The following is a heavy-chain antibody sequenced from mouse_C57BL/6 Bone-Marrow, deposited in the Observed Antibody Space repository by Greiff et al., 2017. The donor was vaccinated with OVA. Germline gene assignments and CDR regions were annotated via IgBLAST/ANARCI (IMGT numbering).Heavy chain of an antibody. D-gene: IGHD1-1*01. CDR3: ARDAYDVSSYDAMDY. V-gene: IGHV7-1*01. CDR2: SRHKANDYTT. J-gene: IGHJ4*01. Sequence: EVQLVESGGGLVQSGRSLRLSCATSGFTFSDFYMEWVRQAPGKGLEWIAASRHKANDYTTEYSASVKGRFIVSRDTSQSILYLQMNALRAVDTAVYYCARDAYDVSSYDAMDYWGQGTSVTVSS. CDR1: GFTFSDFY.